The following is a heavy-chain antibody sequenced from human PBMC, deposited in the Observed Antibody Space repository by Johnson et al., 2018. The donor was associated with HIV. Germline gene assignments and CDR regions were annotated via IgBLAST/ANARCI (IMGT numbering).Heavy chain of an antibody. CDR1: GLTVSSNY. V-gene: IGHV3-66*01. D-gene: IGHD5-24*01. CDR2: INSGGGT. CDR3: ARGCRDGYTCDVFDV. Sequence: VQLVESGGGLVQPGGSLRLSCAASGLTVSSNYMTWVRQGPGKGLEWVSVINSGGGTYYADSVTGRFTISRDTSKNTLYLQMNSLRAEDTAVYFCARGCRDGYTCDVFDVWGQGTRVTVSS. J-gene: IGHJ3*01.